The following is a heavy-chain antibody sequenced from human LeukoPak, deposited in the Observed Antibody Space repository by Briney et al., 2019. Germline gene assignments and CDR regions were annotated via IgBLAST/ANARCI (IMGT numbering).Heavy chain of an antibody. Sequence: GGSLRLSCAASGFTFSRYSMHWVRQAPGKGLVWVSHVNSDGSGTDYADSVKGRFTISRDNAKNTLYLQMNSLRVEDTAVYYCAGGGFGEAYYYYYYMDVWGKGTTVTVSS. CDR2: VNSDGSGT. V-gene: IGHV3-74*01. CDR1: GFTFSRYS. D-gene: IGHD3-10*01. CDR3: AGGGFGEAYYYYYYMDV. J-gene: IGHJ6*03.